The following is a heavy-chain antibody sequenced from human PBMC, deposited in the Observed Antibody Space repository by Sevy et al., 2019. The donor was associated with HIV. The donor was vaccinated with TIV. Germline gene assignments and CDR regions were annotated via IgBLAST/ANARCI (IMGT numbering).Heavy chain of an antibody. CDR2: ISVYNGNT. CDR1: GYTFTSYG. V-gene: IGHV1-18*01. Sequence: ASVKVSCKASGYTFTSYGISWARHAPGQGLEWMGWISVYNGNTNYAQKLQARVTMTTDTSTSTAYMELRSLRSDDTAVYYCARAGYYSGFYDILTGLDYWGQGTLVTVSS. D-gene: IGHD3-9*01. CDR3: ARAGYYSGFYDILTGLDY. J-gene: IGHJ4*02.